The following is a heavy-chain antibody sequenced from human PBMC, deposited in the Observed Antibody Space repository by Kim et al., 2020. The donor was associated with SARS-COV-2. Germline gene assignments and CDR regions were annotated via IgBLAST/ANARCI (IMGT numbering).Heavy chain of an antibody. CDR1: GFTFDDYA. CDR3: AKDNGFSSGWYGELGYNWFDP. V-gene: IGHV3-9*01. J-gene: IGHJ5*02. CDR2: ISWNSGSI. Sequence: GGSLRLSCAASGFTFDDYAMHWVRQAPGKGLEWVSGISWNSGSIGYADSVKGRFTISRDNAKNSLYLQMNSLRAEDTALYYCAKDNGFSSGWYGELGYNWFDPWGQGTLVTVSS. D-gene: IGHD6-19*01.